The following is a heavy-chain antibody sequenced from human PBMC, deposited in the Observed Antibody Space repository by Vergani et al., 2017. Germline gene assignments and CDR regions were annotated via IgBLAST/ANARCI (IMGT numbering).Heavy chain of an antibody. CDR2: ISSSGSTI. CDR1: GFTFSDYY. V-gene: IGHV3-11*01. CDR3: ARTSYNWNYARGMDV. D-gene: IGHD1-7*01. Sequence: VQLLESGGGLVQPGGSLRLSCAASGFTFSDYYMSWLRQAPGKGLEWVSYISSSGSTIYYADSVKGRFTISRDNAKNSLYLQMNSLRAEDTAVYYCARTSYNWNYARGMDVWGQGTTVTVSS. J-gene: IGHJ6*02.